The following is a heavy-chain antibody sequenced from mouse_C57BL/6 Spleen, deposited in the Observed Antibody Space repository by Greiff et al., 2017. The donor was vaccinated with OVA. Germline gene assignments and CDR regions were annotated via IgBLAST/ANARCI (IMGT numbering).Heavy chain of an antibody. CDR2: ICPGDGDT. CDR1: GYAFSSSW. Sequence: VQLQQSGPELVKPGASVKISCKASGYAFSSSWMNWVKQRPGKGLEWIGRICPGDGDTNYNGKFKGKATLTADKSSSTAYMQLSSLTSEDSAVYFCARSGDGYYFDYWGQGTTLTVSS. V-gene: IGHV1-82*01. J-gene: IGHJ2*01. CDR3: ARSGDGYYFDY. D-gene: IGHD2-3*01.